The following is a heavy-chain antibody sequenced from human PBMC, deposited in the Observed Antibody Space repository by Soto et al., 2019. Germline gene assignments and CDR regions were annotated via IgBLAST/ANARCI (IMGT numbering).Heavy chain of an antibody. Sequence: ASVKVSCKASGYTFTSYAMRWVRQAPGQRLEWMGWINAGNGNTKYSQKFQGRVTITRDTSASTAYMELSSLRSEDTAVYYCARETFQMATFQYWGQGTLVTVSS. CDR2: INAGNGNT. J-gene: IGHJ4*02. V-gene: IGHV1-3*01. CDR1: GYTFTSYA. CDR3: ARETFQMATFQY. D-gene: IGHD5-12*01.